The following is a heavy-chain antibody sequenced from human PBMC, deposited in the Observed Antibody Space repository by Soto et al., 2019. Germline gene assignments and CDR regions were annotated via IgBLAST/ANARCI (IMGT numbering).Heavy chain of an antibody. V-gene: IGHV4-30-4*01. CDR1: GGSISSGDYY. J-gene: IGHJ4*02. CDR2: IYYSGST. Sequence: PSETLSLTCTVSGGSISSGDYYWSWIRQPPGKGLEWIGYIYYSGSTYYNPSLKSRVTISVDTSKNQFSLKLSSVTAADTAVYYCARGLVTVTTFYPQVGILDYWGQGTLVTVSS. D-gene: IGHD4-17*01. CDR3: ARGLVTVTTFYPQVGILDY.